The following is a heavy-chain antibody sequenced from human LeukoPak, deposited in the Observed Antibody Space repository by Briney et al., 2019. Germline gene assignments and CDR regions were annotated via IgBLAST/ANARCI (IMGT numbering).Heavy chain of an antibody. CDR2: ISSSSSYI. CDR3: ARIGPGCSGGSCRDY. D-gene: IGHD2-15*01. CDR1: GFTFSSYS. V-gene: IGHV3-21*01. J-gene: IGHJ4*02. Sequence: PGASLRLSCAASGFTFSSYSMNWVRQAPGKGLEWVSSISSSSSYIYYADSVKGRFTISRDNAKNSLYLQMNSLRAEDTAVYYCARIGPGCSGGSCRDYWGQGTLVTVSS.